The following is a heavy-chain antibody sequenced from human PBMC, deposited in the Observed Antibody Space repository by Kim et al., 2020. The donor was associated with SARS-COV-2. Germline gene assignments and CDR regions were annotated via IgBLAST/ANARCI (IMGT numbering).Heavy chain of an antibody. CDR2: INHSGST. CDR1: GGSFSGYY. D-gene: IGHD6-13*01. J-gene: IGHJ5*02. Sequence: SETLSLTCAVYGGSFSGYYWSWIRQPPGKGLEWIGEINHSGSTNYNPSLKSRVTISVDTSKNQFSLKLSSVTAADTAVYYCARGFWGGSSWYCWFDPWGQGTLVTVSS. V-gene: IGHV4-34*01. CDR3: ARGFWGGSSWYCWFDP.